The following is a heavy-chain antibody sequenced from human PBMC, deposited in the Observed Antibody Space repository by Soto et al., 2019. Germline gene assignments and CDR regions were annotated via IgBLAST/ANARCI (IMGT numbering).Heavy chain of an antibody. CDR2: IIPIFGTA. Sequence: GASVKVSCKASGGTFSSYAISWVRQAPGQGLEWMGGIIPIFGTANYAQKFQGRVTITADESTSTAYVELSSLRSEDTAVYYCARDLFADQDSSGYSFAFDIWGQGTMVTVSS. D-gene: IGHD3-22*01. CDR3: ARDLFADQDSSGYSFAFDI. J-gene: IGHJ3*02. V-gene: IGHV1-69*13. CDR1: GGTFSSYA.